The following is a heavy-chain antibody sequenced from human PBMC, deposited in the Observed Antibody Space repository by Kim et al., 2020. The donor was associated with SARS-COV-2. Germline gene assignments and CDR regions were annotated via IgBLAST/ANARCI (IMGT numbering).Heavy chain of an antibody. Sequence: SETLSLTCAVYGGSFSSYYWSWIRQPPGKGLEWIGEINHSGSANYNPSLRSRVTVSLDTSKNQFSLKLTSVTAADTAVYYCARDVIAPHYDSGNYYKGWFDPWGQGTLVNVSS. CDR1: GGSFSSYY. CDR3: ARDVIAPHYDSGNYYKGWFDP. V-gene: IGHV4-34*01. J-gene: IGHJ5*02. D-gene: IGHD3-10*01. CDR2: INHSGSA.